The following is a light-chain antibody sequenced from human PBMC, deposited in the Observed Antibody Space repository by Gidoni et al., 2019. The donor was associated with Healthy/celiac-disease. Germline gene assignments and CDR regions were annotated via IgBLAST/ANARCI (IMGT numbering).Light chain of an antibody. CDR1: HSVSSN. V-gene: IGKV3-15*01. CDR2: GAS. Sequence: EIVMTQSPATLSVSTGERATLSCRASHSVSSNLAWYQQKPGQAPRLLIYGASTRATGIPARFSGSGSWTEFTLTISSLQSEDFAVYYCQQYNNWPPLTFGGXTKVEIK. CDR3: QQYNNWPPLT. J-gene: IGKJ4*01.